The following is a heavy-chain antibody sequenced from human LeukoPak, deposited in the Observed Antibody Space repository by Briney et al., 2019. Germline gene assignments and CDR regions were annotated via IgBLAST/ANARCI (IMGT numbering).Heavy chain of an antibody. CDR2: ISAYNGNT. J-gene: IGHJ4*02. Sequence: ASVKVSCKASGYTFTSYGISWVRQAPGQGLEWMGWISAYNGNTNYARKLQGRVIMTTDTSTSTAYMELRSLRSDDTAVYYCARTLYYDSSGYEPREYYFDYWGQGNLVTVSS. D-gene: IGHD3-22*01. V-gene: IGHV1-18*01. CDR1: GYTFTSYG. CDR3: ARTLYYDSSGYEPREYYFDY.